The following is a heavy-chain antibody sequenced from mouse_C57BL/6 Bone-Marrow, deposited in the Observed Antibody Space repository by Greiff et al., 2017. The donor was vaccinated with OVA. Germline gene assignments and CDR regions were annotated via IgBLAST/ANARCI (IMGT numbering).Heavy chain of an antibody. CDR3: AKNYGSSSAWFAY. V-gene: IGHV1-9*01. Sequence: QVQLQQSGAELMKPGASVKLSCKATGYTFTGYWIEWVKQRPGHGLEWIGEILPGRGSTNYNEKFKGKATFTADTSSNTAYMQLSSLATEDSAIYYCAKNYGSSSAWFAYWGQGTLVTVSA. CDR1: GYTFTGYW. D-gene: IGHD1-1*01. J-gene: IGHJ3*01. CDR2: ILPGRGST.